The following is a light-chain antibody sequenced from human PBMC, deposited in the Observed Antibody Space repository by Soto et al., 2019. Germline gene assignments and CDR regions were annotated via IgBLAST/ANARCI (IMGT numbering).Light chain of an antibody. V-gene: IGKV3-20*01. Sequence: DIVLTQSPDTLSLSPGERATLSCRASEPVRNTFLAWYQQKPGQAPRLLIYGASSRAIGIPDRFSGSGSGADFTLTISRLEPEVFALYFCQQYADSPLTFGGGSKVEIK. J-gene: IGKJ4*01. CDR1: EPVRNTF. CDR3: QQYADSPLT. CDR2: GAS.